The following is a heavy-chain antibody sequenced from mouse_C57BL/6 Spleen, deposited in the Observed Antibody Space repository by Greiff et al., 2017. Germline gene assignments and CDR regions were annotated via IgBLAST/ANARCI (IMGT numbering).Heavy chain of an antibody. CDR3: ARIYNGYYEFAY. V-gene: IGHV1-53*01. CDR2: INPSSGGT. D-gene: IGHD2-3*01. Sequence: QVQLQQPGPELVKPGASVKLSCKASGYTFPSYWMHWVKQRPGQGLEWIGNINPSSGGTYYNEKFKSKATLTVDKSSSTAYMQLSSLTSEDSAVYYFARIYNGYYEFAYWGQGTLVTVSA. J-gene: IGHJ3*01. CDR1: GYTFPSYW.